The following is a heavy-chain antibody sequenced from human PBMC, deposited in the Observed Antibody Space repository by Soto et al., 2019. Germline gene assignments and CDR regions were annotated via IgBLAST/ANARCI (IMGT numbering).Heavy chain of an antibody. CDR1: GVTFSDCY. CDR2: ISSSGTSI. Sequence: QVQLVESGGGLVKPGGSLRLSCAVSGVTFSDCYMNWIRQAPGKGLEWVSYISSSGTSINYAGSLKGRFTISRDNAKNSLYRQMNSLRAEDTAMYYCARVRFGEWGYAMDVWGQGTTVTVSS. V-gene: IGHV3-11*01. CDR3: ARVRFGEWGYAMDV. J-gene: IGHJ6*02. D-gene: IGHD3-10*01.